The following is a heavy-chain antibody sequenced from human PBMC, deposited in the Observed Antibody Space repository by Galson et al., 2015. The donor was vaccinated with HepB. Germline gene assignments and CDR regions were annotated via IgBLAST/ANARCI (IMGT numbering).Heavy chain of an antibody. D-gene: IGHD6-19*01. Sequence: PALVKPTQTLTLTCTFSGFSLSTSGVGVGWIRQPPGKALEWLAVIYWNDDKRYSPSLKSRLTITRDTSRNQVVLTMTNMDPVDTATYYCAHGYCSGWSPYFDYWGQGTLVTVSS. J-gene: IGHJ4*02. CDR1: GFSLSTSGVG. CDR3: AHGYCSGWSPYFDY. CDR2: IYWNDDK. V-gene: IGHV2-5*01.